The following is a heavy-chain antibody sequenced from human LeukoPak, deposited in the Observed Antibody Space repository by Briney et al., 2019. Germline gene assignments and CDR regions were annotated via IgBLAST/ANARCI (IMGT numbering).Heavy chain of an antibody. J-gene: IGHJ6*02. Sequence: GGSLRLSCAASGFPFSSYWMHWVRRVPGKGLLWVSRINSDGSATIYADSVRGRFTISRDNAKNTLYLQMSGLRVEDTAVYHCASDSPYYGMDVWGQGTTVTVSS. CDR1: GFPFSSYW. CDR2: INSDGSAT. CDR3: ASDSPYYGMDV. V-gene: IGHV3-74*01.